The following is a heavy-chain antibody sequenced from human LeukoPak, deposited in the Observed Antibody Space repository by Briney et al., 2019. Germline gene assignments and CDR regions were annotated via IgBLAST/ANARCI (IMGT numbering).Heavy chain of an antibody. CDR1: GFTFSAYE. CDR2: ISSGGGTR. D-gene: IGHD3-22*01. J-gene: IGHJ3*01. CDR3: AKEFIPESSGFDAFGV. Sequence: QPGGSLRLSCAASGFTFSAYEMDWVRQAPRKGLEWVSYISSGGGTRYYADSVRGRFTISRDNAKNSLYLQMNSLRAEDTAVYYCAKEFIPESSGFDAFGVWGQGTMVTVSS. V-gene: IGHV3-48*03.